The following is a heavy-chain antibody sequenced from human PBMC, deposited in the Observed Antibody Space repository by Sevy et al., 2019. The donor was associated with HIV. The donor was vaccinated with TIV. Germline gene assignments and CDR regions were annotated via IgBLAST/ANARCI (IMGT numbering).Heavy chain of an antibody. Sequence: GGSLRLSCAASGFSFNIYAMSWVRQPPGKGLEWVSGISGDSRRLHYADSGKGRFTISRDNSNNTLYLQMSSLRSEDTAVYYCTKERSGGWPFDYWGQGTLVTVSS. V-gene: IGHV3-23*01. CDR1: GFSFNIYA. D-gene: IGHD6-19*01. J-gene: IGHJ4*02. CDR2: ISGDSRRL. CDR3: TKERSGGWPFDY.